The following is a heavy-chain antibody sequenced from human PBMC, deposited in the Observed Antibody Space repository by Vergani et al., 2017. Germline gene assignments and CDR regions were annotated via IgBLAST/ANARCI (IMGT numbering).Heavy chain of an antibody. CDR2: IYYSGST. CDR1: GGSISSGDYY. V-gene: IGHV4-30-4*08. Sequence: QVQLQESGPGLVKPSQTLSLTCTVSGGSISSGDYYWSWIRQPPGKGLEWIGYIYYSGSTYYNPSLKSRVTISVDTSKNQFSLKLSSVTAADTAVYYCAGERKETYYYGSVSFYGMDVWGQGTTVTVSS. CDR3: AGERKETYYYGSVSFYGMDV. D-gene: IGHD3-10*01. J-gene: IGHJ6*02.